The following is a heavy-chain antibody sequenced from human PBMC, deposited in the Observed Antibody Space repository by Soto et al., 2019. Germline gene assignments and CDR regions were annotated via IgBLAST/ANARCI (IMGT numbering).Heavy chain of an antibody. CDR2: IFYSGST. J-gene: IGHJ5*02. Sequence: PSEPLSLTCTVSGRSISNYYWSWIRQPPGRGLEWIGHIFYSGSTNYNPALKSRVTISVDTSKSQFSLKLSSVTVADTAVYYCAKDSGYNYGYFSWFDPWGQGTLVT. D-gene: IGHD5-18*01. V-gene: IGHV4-59*01. CDR1: GRSISNYY. CDR3: AKDSGYNYGYFSWFDP.